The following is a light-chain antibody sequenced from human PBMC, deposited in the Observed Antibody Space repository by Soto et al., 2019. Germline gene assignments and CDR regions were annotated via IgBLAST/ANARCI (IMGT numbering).Light chain of an antibody. V-gene: IGKV1-9*01. CDR2: AAS. CDR1: QGISSY. Sequence: DIQLTQSPSFLSASVGDRVTITCRASQGISSYLAWYQQKPGKVPKLLIYAASTLQSGVPSRFSGSGSGTEFTLTISSLETEDFATYYCQQINTYPITFGQGTRLEIK. CDR3: QQINTYPIT. J-gene: IGKJ5*01.